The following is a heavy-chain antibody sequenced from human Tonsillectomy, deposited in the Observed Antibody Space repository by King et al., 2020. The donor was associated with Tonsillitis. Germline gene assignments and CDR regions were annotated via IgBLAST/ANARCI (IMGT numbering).Heavy chain of an antibody. D-gene: IGHD3-16*01. J-gene: IGHJ4*02. V-gene: IGHV3-30*02. Sequence: VQLVESGGGVVQPGGSLRLSCAASGFTFSTYDMHWVRQAPGKGLEWVAFIRHDRSNKHSDRSNKYYADSVKGRFTISRDNSKNTLYLQMNSLRAEDTAVYYCGKGDSDWGQGTLVTVSS. CDR2: IRHDRSNKHSDRSNK. CDR3: GKGDSD. CDR1: GFTFSTYD.